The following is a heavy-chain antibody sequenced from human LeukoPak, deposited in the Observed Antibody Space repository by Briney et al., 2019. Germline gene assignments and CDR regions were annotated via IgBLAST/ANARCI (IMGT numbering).Heavy chain of an antibody. Sequence: GGSLRLSCAASGFTFSSYAMSWVRQAPGKGLEWVSGISRSGGSTYYADSVKGRFTISRDNSKNTLYLQMNSLRAEDTAVYYCAKGESGLDWFDPWGQGTLVTVSS. J-gene: IGHJ5*02. D-gene: IGHD3/OR15-3a*01. CDR1: GFTFSSYA. V-gene: IGHV3-23*01. CDR3: AKGESGLDWFDP. CDR2: ISRSGGST.